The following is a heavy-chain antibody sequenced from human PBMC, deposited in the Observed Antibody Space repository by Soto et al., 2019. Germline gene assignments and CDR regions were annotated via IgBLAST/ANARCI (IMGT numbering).Heavy chain of an antibody. V-gene: IGHV1-3*01. D-gene: IGHD3-10*01. CDR3: ARALGGSGSYSDY. Sequence: QVQLVQSGAEVKKPGASVKVSCKASGYTFTSYAMHWVRQAPGQRLEWMGWINAGNGNTKYSQKFQGRVTITRDTTASTAYMAISSLRSEDTPVYYCARALGGSGSYSDYWGQGTLFTVSS. CDR2: INAGNGNT. CDR1: GYTFTSYA. J-gene: IGHJ4*02.